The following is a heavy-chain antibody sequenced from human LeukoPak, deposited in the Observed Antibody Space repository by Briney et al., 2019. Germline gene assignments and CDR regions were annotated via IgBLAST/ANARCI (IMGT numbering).Heavy chain of an antibody. J-gene: IGHJ4*02. D-gene: IGHD3-10*01. V-gene: IGHV1-2*02. Sequence: ASVKVSCTASGYPFTGYYIHWVRQAPGQGLEWMGWISPKTGGTNYAQKFQGRVTITRDTSINTAYMELSRLRSDDTAVYYCARAAWFGELSLRYWGQGTLVTVSS. CDR2: ISPKTGGT. CDR1: GYPFTGYY. CDR3: ARAAWFGELSLRY.